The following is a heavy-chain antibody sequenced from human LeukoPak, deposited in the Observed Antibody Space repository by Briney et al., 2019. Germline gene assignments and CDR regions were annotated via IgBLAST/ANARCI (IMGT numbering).Heavy chain of an antibody. D-gene: IGHD2-21*02. CDR1: GFTFSSYA. J-gene: IGHJ3*02. V-gene: IGHV3-64*01. CDR3: AREGDCGGDCPRNDAFDI. CDR2: ISSNGGTT. Sequence: GGSLRLSCAGSGFTFSSYAMHWVRQAPGKGLEYVSAISSNGGTTYYANSVKGRFTISRDNSKNTLYLQMGSLRAEDMAVYYCAREGDCGGDCPRNDAFDIWGQGTMVTVSS.